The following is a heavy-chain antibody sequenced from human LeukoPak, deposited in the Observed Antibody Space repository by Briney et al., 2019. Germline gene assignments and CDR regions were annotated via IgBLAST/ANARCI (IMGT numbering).Heavy chain of an antibody. D-gene: IGHD2-21*01. J-gene: IGHJ4*02. CDR3: ARDFEAYCGGGLDY. Sequence: GRSLRLSCAASGFTFSSYGMHWVRQAPGKGLEWVAVIWYDGSNKYYADSVKGRFTISRDNSKNTLYLQMNSLRAEDTAVYYCARDFEAYCGGGLDYWGQGTLLTVSS. CDR2: IWYDGSNK. CDR1: GFTFSSYG. V-gene: IGHV3-33*01.